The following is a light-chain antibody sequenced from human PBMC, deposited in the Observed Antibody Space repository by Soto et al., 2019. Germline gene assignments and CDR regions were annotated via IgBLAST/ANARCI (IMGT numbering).Light chain of an antibody. J-gene: IGKJ3*01. Sequence: DIQMTQSTSSLSASVGDRVTITCRASQEITNYLAWYQQNPGTVPKLLIYATSKLQSGVPSRCSGSGSGTDFTLTISKLQPADGATYYCQEYNSDPCTFGPGTKVYIK. CDR1: QEITNY. CDR2: ATS. CDR3: QEYNSDPCT. V-gene: IGKV1-27*01.